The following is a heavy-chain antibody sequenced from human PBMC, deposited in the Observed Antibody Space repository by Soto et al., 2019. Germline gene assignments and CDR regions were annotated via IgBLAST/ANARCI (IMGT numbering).Heavy chain of an antibody. CDR1: GYLLTTYC. D-gene: IGHD1-26*01. V-gene: IGHV5-10-1*01. Sequence: GESLKISCKTSGYLLTTYCINWVRQMPGKGLEWMGRIDPSDSYTNYSPSFQGHVTISADKSISTAYLQWSSLKASDTAMYYCARRGAPWDYYYGMDVWGQGTTVTV. CDR3: ARRGAPWDYYYGMDV. J-gene: IGHJ6*02. CDR2: IDPSDSYT.